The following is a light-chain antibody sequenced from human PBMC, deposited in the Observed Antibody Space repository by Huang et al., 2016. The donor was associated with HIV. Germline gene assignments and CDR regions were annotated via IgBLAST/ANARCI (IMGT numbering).Light chain of an antibody. J-gene: IGKJ4*01. Sequence: DIVMTQTPLSLSVTPGQPASLSCKSSQSLLHSDGETYLYWYLHKPGQSPQLLIYEGSNRFSGVPDRFIGSGSGTDFTLRISRVEAEDVGVYYCMQRTQRPLTFGGGTKVEIK. V-gene: IGKV2D-29*02. CDR3: MQRTQRPLT. CDR1: QSLLHSDGETY. CDR2: EGS.